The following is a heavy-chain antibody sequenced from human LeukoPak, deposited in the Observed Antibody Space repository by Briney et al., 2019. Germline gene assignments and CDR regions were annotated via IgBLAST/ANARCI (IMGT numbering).Heavy chain of an antibody. Sequence: SETLSLTRTVSDDSISDYYRGWIRQPPGKGLEWIGYFYNSGRSTYNPSLKSRVTISADTSKNHFSLKLNSVTTADTAVYYCTRGAGWLIDYWGQGILVTVTS. V-gene: IGHV4-59*01. D-gene: IGHD3-16*01. CDR2: FYNSGRS. CDR3: TRGAGWLIDY. CDR1: DDSISDYY. J-gene: IGHJ4*02.